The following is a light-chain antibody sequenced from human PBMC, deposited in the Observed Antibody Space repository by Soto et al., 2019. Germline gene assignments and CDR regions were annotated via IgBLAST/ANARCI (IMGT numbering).Light chain of an antibody. CDR1: QSIDYW. V-gene: IGKV1-5*01. Sequence: DIHMTQSPSTLSASVGDRVTITCRASQSIDYWLAWYQQKPGKAPNLLIYDASSLKSGVPSRFSGSGSGTEFTLTISSLQPDDSATYYCQQYNDYLGTFCPGTKVDIK. CDR3: QQYNDYLGT. J-gene: IGKJ3*01. CDR2: DAS.